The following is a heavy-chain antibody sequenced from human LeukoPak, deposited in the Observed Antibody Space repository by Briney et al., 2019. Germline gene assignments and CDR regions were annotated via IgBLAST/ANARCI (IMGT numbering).Heavy chain of an antibody. CDR3: ARLPTGFPNWFVP. D-gene: IGHD2-8*02. CDR1: GGSIISSSYN. CDR2: IYYSGTT. Sequence: SETLSLTCTVSGGSIISSSYNWGWIRQPPGKGLEWIGTIYYSGTTYYNPSLQSRVTISVDTSKNEFSLKVNSVTAADTAVYYCARLPTGFPNWFVPWGQGTRVTVSS. V-gene: IGHV4-39*01. J-gene: IGHJ5*02.